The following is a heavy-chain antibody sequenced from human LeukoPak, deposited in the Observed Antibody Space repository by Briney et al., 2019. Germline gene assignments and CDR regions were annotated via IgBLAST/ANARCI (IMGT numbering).Heavy chain of an antibody. CDR2: INHSGST. CDR1: GGSFSGYY. V-gene: IGHV4-34*01. CDR3: ARGPWRDDYVWGSYRPFDY. Sequence: SETLSLTCAVYGGSFSGYYWGWIRQPPGKGLEWIGEINHSGSTNYNPSLKSRVTISVDTSKNQFSLKLSSVTAADTAVYYCARGPWRDDYVWGSYRPFDYWGQGTLVTVSS. J-gene: IGHJ4*02. D-gene: IGHD3-16*02.